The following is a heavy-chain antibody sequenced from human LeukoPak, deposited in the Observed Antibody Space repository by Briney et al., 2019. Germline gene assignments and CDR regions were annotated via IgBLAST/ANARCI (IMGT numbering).Heavy chain of an antibody. V-gene: IGHV1-8*01. CDR1: GYTFTSYD. Sequence: GASVKVSCKASGYTFTSYDINWVRQATGQGLEWMGWMNPNSGNTGYAQKFQGGVTMTRNTSISTAYMELSSLRSEDMAVYYCASLLSSSSWYRPHYYGMDVWGQGTTVTVSS. D-gene: IGHD6-13*01. CDR3: ASLLSSSSWYRPHYYGMDV. CDR2: MNPNSGNT. J-gene: IGHJ6*02.